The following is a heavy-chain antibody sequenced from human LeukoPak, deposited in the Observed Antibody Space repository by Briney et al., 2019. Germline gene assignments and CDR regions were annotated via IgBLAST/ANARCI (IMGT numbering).Heavy chain of an antibody. CDR3: AREYLSSSWYISVPSDY. CDR1: GFTFSSYG. CDR2: IWYDGSNK. V-gene: IGHV3-33*01. D-gene: IGHD6-13*01. Sequence: PGRSLRLSCAASGFTFSSYGMHWVRQAPGKGLEWVAVIWYDGSNKYYADSVKGRFTISRDNSKNTLYLQMNSLRAEDTAVYYCAREYLSSSWYISVPSDYWGQGTLVTVSS. J-gene: IGHJ4*02.